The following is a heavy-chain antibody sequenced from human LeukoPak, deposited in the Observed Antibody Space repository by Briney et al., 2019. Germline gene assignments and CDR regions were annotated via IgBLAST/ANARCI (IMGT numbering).Heavy chain of an antibody. Sequence: QPGGSLRLSCAASGFTFSSYAMSWVRQAPGKGLEWVSGLSGSGSSTNYADSVKGRFTISRDNSKKTLYLQMNSLRAEDTAVYYCARGSMAAAGTVDYWGQGTLVTVSS. CDR2: LSGSGSST. V-gene: IGHV3-23*01. J-gene: IGHJ4*02. CDR3: ARGSMAAAGTVDY. D-gene: IGHD6-13*01. CDR1: GFTFSSYA.